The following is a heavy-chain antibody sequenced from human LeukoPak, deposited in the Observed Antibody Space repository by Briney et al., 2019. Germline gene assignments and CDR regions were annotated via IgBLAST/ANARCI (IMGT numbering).Heavy chain of an antibody. CDR3: ARAGPVLRFLEWNVDLPVDYYYYYYMDA. CDR1: GFTFSSYG. J-gene: IGHJ6*03. CDR2: ISYDGSNK. Sequence: GGSLRLSCAASGFTFSSYGMHWVRQAPGKGLEWVAVISYDGSNKYYADSVKGRFTISRDNSKNTLYLQMNSLRAEDTAVYYCARAGPVLRFLEWNVDLPVDYYYYYYMDAWGKGTTVTVSS. V-gene: IGHV3-30*03. D-gene: IGHD3-3*01.